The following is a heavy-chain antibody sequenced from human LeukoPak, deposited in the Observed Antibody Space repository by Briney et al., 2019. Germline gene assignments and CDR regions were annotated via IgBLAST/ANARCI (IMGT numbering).Heavy chain of an antibody. CDR3: ARVSYYYDSSGYPLDY. Sequence: PSETLSLTCTVSGGSISSGDYYWSWIRQPPGKGLEWIGYIYYSGSTYYNPSFKSRATISVDTSKNQFSLKLSSVTAADTAVYYCARVSYYYDSSGYPLDYWGQGTLVTVSS. CDR2: IYYSGST. J-gene: IGHJ4*02. CDR1: GGSISSGDYY. D-gene: IGHD3-22*01. V-gene: IGHV4-30-4*01.